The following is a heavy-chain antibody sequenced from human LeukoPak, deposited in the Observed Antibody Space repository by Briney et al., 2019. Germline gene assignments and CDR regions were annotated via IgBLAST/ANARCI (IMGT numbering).Heavy chain of an antibody. V-gene: IGHV3-74*01. CDR1: GFTFSSYS. D-gene: IGHD5-24*01. J-gene: IGHJ4*01. CDR2: INGDGGRT. Sequence: GGSLRLSCAASGFTFSSYSMNWVRQAPGKGLVWVSQINGDGGRTRYADSVKGRLTISRDNAKNTVYLQMNSLRTDDTAMYYCARGRNGFFDYWGHGTLVTVSS. CDR3: ARGRNGFFDY.